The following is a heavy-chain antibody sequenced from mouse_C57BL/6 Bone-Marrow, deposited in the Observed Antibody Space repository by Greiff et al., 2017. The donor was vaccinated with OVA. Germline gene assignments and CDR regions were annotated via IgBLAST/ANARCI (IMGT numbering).Heavy chain of an antibody. CDR1: GYTFTSYV. CDR3: ARRGYYGSSSYWYFDG. J-gene: IGHJ1*03. D-gene: IGHD1-1*01. Sequence: VQLQQSGPELVKPGASVKMSCKASGYTFTSYVMHWVKQKPGQGLEWIGYIYPYNDGTKYNEKFKGKATLTSAKSSSTAYMELSSLTSEASAVYYCARRGYYGSSSYWYFDGWGTATTVTVSS. CDR2: IYPYNDGT. V-gene: IGHV1-14*01.